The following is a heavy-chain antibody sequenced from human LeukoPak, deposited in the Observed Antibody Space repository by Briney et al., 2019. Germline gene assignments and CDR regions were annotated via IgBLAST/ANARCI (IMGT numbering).Heavy chain of an antibody. CDR2: IYYSGST. J-gene: IGHJ6*02. Sequence: SETLSLTCTVSGGSISSYYWSWVRQPPGKGLEWIGYIYYSGSTNYNPSLKSRVTISVYTSKNQFSLKLSSVTAADTAVYYCARELPYGNGMDVWGQGTTVTVSS. D-gene: IGHD1-26*01. V-gene: IGHV4-59*01. CDR3: ARELPYGNGMDV. CDR1: GGSISSYY.